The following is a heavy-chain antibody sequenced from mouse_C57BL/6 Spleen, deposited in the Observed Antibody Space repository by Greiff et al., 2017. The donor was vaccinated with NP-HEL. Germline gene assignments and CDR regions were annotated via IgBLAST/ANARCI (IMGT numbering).Heavy chain of an antibody. J-gene: IGHJ3*01. CDR3: ARDSSGYGFAY. D-gene: IGHD3-2*02. CDR1: GYTFTDYN. V-gene: IGHV1-18*01. CDR2: INPNNGGT. Sequence: VQLKESGPELVKPGASVKIPCKASGYTFTDYNMDWVKQSHGKSLEWIGDINPNNGGTIYNQKFKGKATLTVDKSSSTAYMELRSLTSEDTAVYYGARDSSGYGFAYWGQGTLVTVSA.